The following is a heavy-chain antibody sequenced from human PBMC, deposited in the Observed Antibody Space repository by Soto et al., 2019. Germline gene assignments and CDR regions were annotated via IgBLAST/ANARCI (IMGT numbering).Heavy chain of an antibody. J-gene: IGHJ4*02. D-gene: IGHD6-19*01. V-gene: IGHV4-4*02. CDR2: IYHSGGI. Sequence: QVQLQESGPGLVKPSGTLSLTCAVSGDSISSDTWWSWVRQPPGKGLEWIGEIYHSGGINYNPSLKRRVTISVDKSNNQFSLKMNSVIAADTAVYYCVKNGWYSLENWGQGTLVTVSS. CDR3: VKNGWYSLEN. CDR1: GDSISSDTW.